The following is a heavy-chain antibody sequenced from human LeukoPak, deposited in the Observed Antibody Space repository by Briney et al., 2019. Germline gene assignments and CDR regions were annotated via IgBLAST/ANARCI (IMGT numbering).Heavy chain of an antibody. V-gene: IGHV3-11*04. CDR2: ISSSGSTI. CDR1: GFTFSDYY. CDR3: ARVPQISIAAAASFDY. J-gene: IGHJ4*02. Sequence: GGSLRLSCAASGFTFSDYYMSWIRQAPGKGLEWVSYISSSGSTIYYADSVKGRFTISRDNAKNSLYLQMNSLRAEDTAVYYCARVPQISIAAAASFDYWGQGTLVTVSS. D-gene: IGHD6-13*01.